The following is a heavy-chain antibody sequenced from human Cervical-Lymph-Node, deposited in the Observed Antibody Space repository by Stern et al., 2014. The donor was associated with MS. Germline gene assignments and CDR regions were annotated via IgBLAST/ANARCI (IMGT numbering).Heavy chain of an antibody. J-gene: IGHJ4*02. CDR3: VKVEGAPPEERFDY. D-gene: IGHD5-24*01. CDR1: GFTFTRSA. V-gene: IGHV3-23*04. CDR2: IYGSVGGT. Sequence: EVQLVESGAGLVQPGRSLRLSCETSGFTFTRSAMSWVRQTPGKGLEWVSTIYGSVGGTFYADGRTFYSESVRGRFTISRDNSKKTLSLHMNYLRVDDSGVYFCVKVEGAPPEERFDYWGQGALVTVSS.